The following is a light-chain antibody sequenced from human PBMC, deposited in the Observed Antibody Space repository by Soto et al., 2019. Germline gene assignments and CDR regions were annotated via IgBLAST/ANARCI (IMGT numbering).Light chain of an antibody. CDR1: QSISSSY. V-gene: IGKV3-20*01. Sequence: VLPQSPECMSLSPGERATLSXRASQSISSSYLAWYQQRPGQAPRLXXYGASSRATGIPDRFSGSGSGTEFTLTINSLQSEDFAVYYCQQYRDWPPWTFGQGTKVDIK. CDR2: GAS. CDR3: QQYRDWPPWT. J-gene: IGKJ1*01.